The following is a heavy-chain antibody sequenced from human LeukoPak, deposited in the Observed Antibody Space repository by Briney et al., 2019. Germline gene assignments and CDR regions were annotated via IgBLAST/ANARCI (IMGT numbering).Heavy chain of an antibody. V-gene: IGHV1-3*01. CDR1: GYTFTSYA. J-gene: IGHJ4*02. CDR2: INAGNGNT. CDR3: AVGDIVVVVALDY. Sequence: ASVKVSCKASGYTFTSYAMHWVRQAPGQRLEWMGWINAGNGNTKYSQKFQGRVTITRDTSASTAYMELSSPRSEDTAVYYCAVGDIVVVVALDYWGQGTLVTVSS. D-gene: IGHD2-15*01.